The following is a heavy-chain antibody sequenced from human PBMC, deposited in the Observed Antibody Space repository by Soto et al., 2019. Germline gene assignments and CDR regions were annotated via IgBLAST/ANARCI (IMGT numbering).Heavy chain of an antibody. D-gene: IGHD3-22*01. CDR1: GGTFSSYA. CDR3: ARTPLYYYDSSGYYYVDY. J-gene: IGHJ4*02. CDR2: IIPIFGTA. Sequence: SVKVSCKASGGTFSSYAISWVRQAPGQGLEWMGGIIPIFGTANYAQKFQGRVTITADKSTSTAYMELSSLRSEDTAVYYCARTPLYYYDSSGYYYVDYWGQGTLVTVSS. V-gene: IGHV1-69*06.